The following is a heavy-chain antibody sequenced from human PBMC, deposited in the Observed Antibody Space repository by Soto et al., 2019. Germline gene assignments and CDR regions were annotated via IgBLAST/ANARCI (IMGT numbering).Heavy chain of an antibody. V-gene: IGHV3-74*01. CDR2: INRDGSTI. D-gene: IGHD6-13*01. CDR1: GFTLSSHW. J-gene: IGHJ3*02. CDR3: ARVADCTYSSNCNGRAAFDM. Sequence: EVQLVESGGGLAQPGGSLRLSCAASGFTLSSHWMHWVRQAPGKGLVWVSRINRDGSTINYDASVRGRYTISRDNAKNTLSLQMNSLRAEDTAVYYCARVADCTYSSNCNGRAAFDMWGQGTMVTVSS.